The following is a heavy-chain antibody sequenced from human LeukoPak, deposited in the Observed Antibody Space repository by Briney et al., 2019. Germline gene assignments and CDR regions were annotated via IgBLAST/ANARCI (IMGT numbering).Heavy chain of an antibody. D-gene: IGHD3-16*01. CDR2: ISSSSSYI. CDR1: GFTFSSYS. Sequence: VGSLRLSCAASGFTFSSYSMNWVRQAPGKGLEWVSSISSSSSYIYYADSVKGRFTISRDNAKNSLYLQMNSLSAEDTAVYYWARGRVYDYVWGSLDYWGQGTLVTVSS. V-gene: IGHV3-21*01. CDR3: ARGRVYDYVWGSLDY. J-gene: IGHJ4*02.